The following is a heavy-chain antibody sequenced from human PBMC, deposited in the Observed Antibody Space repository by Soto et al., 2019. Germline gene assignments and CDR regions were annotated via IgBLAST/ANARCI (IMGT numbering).Heavy chain of an antibody. CDR1: GFTFSSYA. Sequence: EVQLLESGGGLVQPGGSLRLSCAASGFTFSSYAMSWVRQAPGKGLEWVSAISGSGGSTYYADSVKGRFTISRDNSKNTLYVQMNSLGDEDTAVYYCASIMITFGGVIANHRLLYMDVWGKGTTVTVSS. CDR2: ISGSGGST. CDR3: ASIMITFGGVIANHRLLYMDV. V-gene: IGHV3-23*01. J-gene: IGHJ6*03. D-gene: IGHD3-16*02.